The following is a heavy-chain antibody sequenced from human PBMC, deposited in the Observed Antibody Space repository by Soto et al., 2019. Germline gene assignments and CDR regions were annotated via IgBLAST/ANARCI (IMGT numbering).Heavy chain of an antibody. J-gene: IGHJ4*02. CDR2: SKNKADSYTT. Sequence: EVQLVESGGGLVQPGGSLRLSCAASGFTFSDHYMDWVRQAPGKGLEWVGRSKNKADSYTTEYAASVKGSFTISRDGSKNSLFLQMSSLKTEDTAVYYCTVWGSGNDFGAAWGQGILVTVSS. CDR1: GFTFSDHY. D-gene: IGHD3-10*01. CDR3: TVWGSGNDFGAA. V-gene: IGHV3-72*01.